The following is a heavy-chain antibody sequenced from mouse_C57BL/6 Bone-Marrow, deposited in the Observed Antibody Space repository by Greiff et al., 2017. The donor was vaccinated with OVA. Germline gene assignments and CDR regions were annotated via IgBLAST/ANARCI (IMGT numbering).Heavy chain of an antibody. CDR3: ASPAGWFDY. CDR1: GFTFSSYG. Sequence: EVKLVESGGDLVKPGGSLKLSCAASGFTFSSYGMSWVRQTPDKRLEWVATISSGGSYTYYPDSVKGRFTISRDNAKNTLYLQMSSLKSEDTAMYYCASPAGWFDYWGQGTTLTVSS. CDR2: ISSGGSYT. V-gene: IGHV5-6*02. D-gene: IGHD3-3*01. J-gene: IGHJ2*01.